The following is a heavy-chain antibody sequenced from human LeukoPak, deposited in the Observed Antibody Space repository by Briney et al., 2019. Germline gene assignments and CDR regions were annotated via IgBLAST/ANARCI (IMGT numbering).Heavy chain of an antibody. CDR3: ARVLTSSIVGAIGY. V-gene: IGHV3-21*01. J-gene: IGHJ4*02. CDR1: GFTFSSYS. Sequence: GGSLRLSCAASGFTFSSYSMNWVRQAPGKGLEWASSISSSSSYIYYADSAKGRFTISRDNAKNSLYLQMNSLRAEDTAVYYCARVLTSSIVGAIGYWGQGTLVTVSS. CDR2: ISSSSSYI. D-gene: IGHD1-26*01.